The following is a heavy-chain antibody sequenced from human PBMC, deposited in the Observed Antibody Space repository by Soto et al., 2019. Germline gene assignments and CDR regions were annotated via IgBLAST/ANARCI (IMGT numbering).Heavy chain of an antibody. V-gene: IGHV4-34*01. CDR3: STRAYDTNGYYRFDP. J-gene: IGHJ5*01. D-gene: IGHD3-22*01. Sequence: SSETLSLTCAVYGGSFSGHSWTWIRQSPGKGLEWTGDINHSGRVNYSPSLKSRVTISLDTSKNQFSLTLSAVTAADTAMYYCSTRAYDTNGYYRFDPWGQGTLVTVSS. CDR1: GGSFSGHS. CDR2: INHSGRV.